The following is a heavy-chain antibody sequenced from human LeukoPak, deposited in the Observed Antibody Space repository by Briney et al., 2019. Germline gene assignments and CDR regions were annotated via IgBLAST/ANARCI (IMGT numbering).Heavy chain of an antibody. V-gene: IGHV4-39*02. CDR3: ARDANWGIGYFDL. CDR1: GGSISSSSYY. D-gene: IGHD6-13*01. J-gene: IGHJ2*01. Sequence: SETLSLTCTVSGGSISSSSYYWGWIRQPPGKGLEWIGSFYYSGSTYYNPSLKSRVTISVDTSKNQFSLKLSSVTAADTAVYYCARDANWGIGYFDLWGRGTLVTVSS. CDR2: FYYSGST.